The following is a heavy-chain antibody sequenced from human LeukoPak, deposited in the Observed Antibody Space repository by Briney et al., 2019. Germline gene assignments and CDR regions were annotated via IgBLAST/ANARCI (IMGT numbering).Heavy chain of an antibody. Sequence: GGSLRLSCAASGFTLSNYALNWVRQAPGKGLEWVSYISSHSSNIHYTDSVKGRFTISRDNAKNSLYLQMNSLRAEDTAVYHCARDPSIGSSLYYYMDVWGKGTTVTVSS. CDR1: GFTLSNYA. CDR2: ISSHSSNI. J-gene: IGHJ6*03. V-gene: IGHV3-48*01. CDR3: ARDPSIGSSLYYYMDV. D-gene: IGHD2-15*01.